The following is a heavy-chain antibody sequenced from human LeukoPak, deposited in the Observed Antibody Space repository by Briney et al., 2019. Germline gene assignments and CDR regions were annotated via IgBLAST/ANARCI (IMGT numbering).Heavy chain of an antibody. D-gene: IGHD5-18*01. Sequence: ASVKVSYKAYGYTLTGYFMHWVRQAPGQGLEWMGWINPNSGGTHYAQKFQGRVTMTRDTSISTAYMELSRLRSDDTAVYYCARDPGYSSPRGDYWGQGTLVTVSS. J-gene: IGHJ4*02. CDR3: ARDPGYSSPRGDY. CDR2: INPNSGGT. V-gene: IGHV1-2*02. CDR1: GYTLTGYF.